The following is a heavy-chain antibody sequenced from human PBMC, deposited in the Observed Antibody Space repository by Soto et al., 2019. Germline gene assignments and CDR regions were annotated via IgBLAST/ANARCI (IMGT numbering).Heavy chain of an antibody. CDR1: VFTFISYA. J-gene: IGHJ6*02. V-gene: IGHV3-30-3*01. CDR2: ISYDGSNK. CDR3: ARGPCGSTSCYSYYYYYYGMDV. D-gene: IGHD2-2*01. Sequence: GGSLRLSCASSVFTFISYAMHWVRQAPGKGLGWVAVISYDGSNKYYADSVKGRFTISRDNSKNTLYLQMNSLRAEDTAVYYCARGPCGSTSCYSYYYYYYGMDVWGQGTTVTVSS.